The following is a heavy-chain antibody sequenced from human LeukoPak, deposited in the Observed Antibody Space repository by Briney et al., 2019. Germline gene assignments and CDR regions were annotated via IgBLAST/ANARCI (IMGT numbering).Heavy chain of an antibody. D-gene: IGHD3-10*01. V-gene: IGHV3-30*18. CDR2: ISNDGRNK. Sequence: GGSQRLSCAASGFTFSTYGMHWVRQAPGKGLEWVAVISNDGRNKYYPDSVKGRFTFSKDNSKNTLYLQMNSLRAEDTAVYYCAKGGDYYGSGTKGYYFDYWGQGILVTVSS. J-gene: IGHJ4*02. CDR1: GFTFSTYG. CDR3: AKGGDYYGSGTKGYYFDY.